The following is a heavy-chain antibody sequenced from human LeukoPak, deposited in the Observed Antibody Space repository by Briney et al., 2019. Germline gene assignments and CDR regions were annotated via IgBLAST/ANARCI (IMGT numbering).Heavy chain of an antibody. J-gene: IGHJ6*04. Sequence: GGSLRLSCAASGFTFSDSYMSWIRQAPGKGLEWVSYTSSSGNTIYYADSVKGRFTISRDNAKNSLYLQMNSLRAEDTAVYYCAELGITMIGGVWGKGTTVTISS. CDR2: TSSSGNTI. D-gene: IGHD3-10*02. V-gene: IGHV3-11*04. CDR1: GFTFSDSY. CDR3: AELGITMIGGV.